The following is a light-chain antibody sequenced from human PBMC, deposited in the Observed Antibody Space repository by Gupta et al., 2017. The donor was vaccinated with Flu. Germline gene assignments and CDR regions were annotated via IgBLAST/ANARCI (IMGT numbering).Light chain of an antibody. J-gene: IGKJ1*01. CDR2: GAS. CDR3: QQYGSSPVT. V-gene: IGKV3-20*01. CDR1: QSVSSSS. Sequence: DIVLTQSPGTLSLSPGERATLSCRASQSVSSSSLAWYQQKPGQAPRLLIYGASSRATGIPDRLSGSGSGTDFTLSISRLEPEDFAVYYCQQYGSSPVTFGQGTKVEIK.